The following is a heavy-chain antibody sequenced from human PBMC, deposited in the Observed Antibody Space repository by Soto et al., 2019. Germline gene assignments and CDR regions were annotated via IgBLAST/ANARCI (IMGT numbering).Heavy chain of an antibody. D-gene: IGHD2-21*02. Sequence: QVQLVQSGAEVKKPGSSVKVSCKASGGTFSSYAISWVRQAPGQGLEWMGGIIPIFGTANYAQKFQGRVTITADESTSTVYMELSSLRSEDADVYYCASALSRYYCYGMDVWGQGTTVTVSS. CDR2: IIPIFGTA. CDR1: GGTFSSYA. J-gene: IGHJ6*02. V-gene: IGHV1-69*12. CDR3: ASALSRYYCYGMDV.